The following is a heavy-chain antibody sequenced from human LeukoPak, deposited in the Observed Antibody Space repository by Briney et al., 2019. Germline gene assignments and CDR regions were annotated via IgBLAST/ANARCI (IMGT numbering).Heavy chain of an antibody. CDR3: TTDLLYYYGSGSYSIDY. CDR2: IKSKTDGGTT. D-gene: IGHD3-10*01. Sequence: TGGSLRLSCAASGFSFSDAWMSWVRQIPGKGLEWAGRIKSKTDGGTTDYAAPVKGRFTISRDDSKNTLYLQMNSLKTEDTAVYYCTTDLLYYYGSGSYSIDYWGQGTLVTVSS. V-gene: IGHV3-15*01. J-gene: IGHJ4*02. CDR1: GFSFSDAW.